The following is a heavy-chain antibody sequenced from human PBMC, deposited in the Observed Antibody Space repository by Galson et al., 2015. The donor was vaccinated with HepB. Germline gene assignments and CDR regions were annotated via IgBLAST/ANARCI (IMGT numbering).Heavy chain of an antibody. V-gene: IGHV1-24*01. CDR3: ATDVVGATILDY. Sequence: SVKVSCKVSGYTLTELSMHWVRQAPGKGLEWMGGFDPEDGETIYAQKFQGRVTMTEDTSTDTAYMELSSLRSEDTAVYYCATDVVGATILDYWGQGTLVTVSS. D-gene: IGHD1-26*01. J-gene: IGHJ4*02. CDR1: GYTLTELS. CDR2: FDPEDGET.